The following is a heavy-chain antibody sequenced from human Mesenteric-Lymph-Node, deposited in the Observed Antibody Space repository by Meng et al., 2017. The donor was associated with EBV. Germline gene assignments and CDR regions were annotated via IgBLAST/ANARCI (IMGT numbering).Heavy chain of an antibody. CDR1: GYTFTSYG. D-gene: IGHD6-19*01. CDR3: ATMNSGWYMVY. J-gene: IGHJ4*02. CDR2: ISAYTDNT. V-gene: IGHV1-18*01. Sequence: QVQLGQSGTEVKKPGAAVKVSCKASGYTFTSYGINWVRQAPGQGLEWMGWISAYTDNTNYAQNLQGRVTLTIDTSTSTAYMEMRSLRSDDTAVYYCATMNSGWYMVYWGQGTLVTVSS.